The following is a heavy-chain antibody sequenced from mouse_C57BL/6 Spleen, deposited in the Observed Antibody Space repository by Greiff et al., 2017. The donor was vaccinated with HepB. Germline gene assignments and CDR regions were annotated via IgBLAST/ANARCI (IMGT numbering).Heavy chain of an antibody. CDR1: GYTFTDYY. CDR2: INPYNGGT. J-gene: IGHJ4*01. V-gene: IGHV1-19*01. Sequence: VQLQQSGPVLVKPGASVKMSCKASGYTFTDYYMNWVKQSHGKSLEWIGVINPYNGGTSYNQKFKGKATLTVDKSSSTAYMELNSLTSEDSAVYYCTRYGTTVVGDYAMDYWGQGTSVTVSS. CDR3: TRYGTTVVGDYAMDY. D-gene: IGHD1-1*01.